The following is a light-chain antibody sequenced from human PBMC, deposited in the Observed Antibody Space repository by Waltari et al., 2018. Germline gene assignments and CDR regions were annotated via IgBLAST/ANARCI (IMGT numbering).Light chain of an antibody. J-gene: IGLJ1*01. CDR2: DVN. Sequence: QSALTQPRSVSGSPGQSVTISCTGTSSDVGDYDFVSWYQHHPDKAPKLIIYDVNKRPSGVPDRFSGSKSENTASLTISWLQAEDEADYYCCSYAGTYINYVFGSGTTVTVL. CDR1: SSDVGDYDF. CDR3: CSYAGTYINYV. V-gene: IGLV2-11*01.